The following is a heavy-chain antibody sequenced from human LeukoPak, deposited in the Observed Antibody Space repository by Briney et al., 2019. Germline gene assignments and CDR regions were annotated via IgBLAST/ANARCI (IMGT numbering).Heavy chain of an antibody. Sequence: GGSLRLSCAASRFTFSTYAMNWVRQAPGKGLGWVSSVSANGVSTYYTDSVKGRFIISRDNFKNTLYLQMNSLRTEDTAIYYCTKGRDSSGLVDYFDYWGQGTLVTVSS. D-gene: IGHD3-22*01. CDR1: RFTFSTYA. CDR3: TKGRDSSGLVDYFDY. CDR2: VSANGVST. V-gene: IGHV3-23*01. J-gene: IGHJ4*02.